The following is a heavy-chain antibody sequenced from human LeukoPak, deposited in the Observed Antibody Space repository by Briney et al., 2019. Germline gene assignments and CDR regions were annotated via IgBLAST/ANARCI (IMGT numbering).Heavy chain of an antibody. D-gene: IGHD5-18*01. Sequence: RSLSLSCTVSGLSFGVYAMSWDRQPQGKGIEWEGLIRSKTYGGTPEYAASVKHIYTNTRDDAKSIAYRQMNSVKTDDTSLYYCTRCPKQLWRYYGMDVWGQGTTVTVSS. V-gene: IGHV3-49*04. CDR3: TRCPKQLWRYYGMDV. CDR1: GLSFGVYA. J-gene: IGHJ6*02. CDR2: IRSKTYGGTP.